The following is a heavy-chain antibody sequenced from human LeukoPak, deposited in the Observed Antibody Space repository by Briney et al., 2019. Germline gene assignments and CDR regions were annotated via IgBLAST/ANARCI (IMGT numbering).Heavy chain of an antibody. D-gene: IGHD3-3*01. CDR2: IYYSGST. CDR3: ARRSRITIFGVVTYYFDY. CDR1: GGSISSYY. V-gene: IGHV4-59*01. Sequence: KTSETLSLTCTVSGGSISSYYWSWIRQPPGKGLEWIGYIYYSGSTNYNPSLKSRVTISVDTSKNQFSLKLSSVTAADTAVYYCARRSRITIFGVVTYYFDYWGQGTLVTVSS. J-gene: IGHJ4*02.